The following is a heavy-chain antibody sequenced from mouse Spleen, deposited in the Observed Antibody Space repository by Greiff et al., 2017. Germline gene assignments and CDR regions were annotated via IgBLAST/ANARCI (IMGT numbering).Heavy chain of an antibody. V-gene: IGHV14-1*01. CDR3: TTGYYDYDGFAY. Sequence: EVQLQQSGAELVRPGASVKLSCTASGFNIKDYYMHWVKQRPEQGLEWIGRIDPEDGDTEYAPKFQGKATMTADTSSNTAYLQLSSLTSEDTAVYYCTTGYYDYDGFAYWGQGTLVTVSA. CDR1: GFNIKDYY. CDR2: IDPEDGDT. J-gene: IGHJ3*01. D-gene: IGHD2-4*01.